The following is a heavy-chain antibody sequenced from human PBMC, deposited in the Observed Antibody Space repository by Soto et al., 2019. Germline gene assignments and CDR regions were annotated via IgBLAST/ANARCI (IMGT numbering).Heavy chain of an antibody. V-gene: IGHV1-18*01. D-gene: IGHD3-10*01. J-gene: IGHJ5*02. CDR3: XRVLPPFDP. CDR2: INAYNGNT. Sequence: QVQLVQSGAEVKKPGASVKVSCKASGYTFTSYGISWVRQAPGQGLEWMGWINAYNGNTNYAQKLQGRVTMTTDTXXXXXXXXXXXXXXXXXXXXXXXRVLPPFDPWGQGTLVTX. CDR1: GYTFTSYG.